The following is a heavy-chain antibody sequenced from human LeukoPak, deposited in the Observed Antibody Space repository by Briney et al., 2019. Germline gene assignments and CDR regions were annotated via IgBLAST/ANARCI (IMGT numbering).Heavy chain of an antibody. J-gene: IGHJ5*02. CDR3: ARAVGSSESNWFDP. CDR2: IYISGST. Sequence: SQTLSLTCTASGGSISSGNYYWSWIRQPAGKGPEWIGRIYISGSTNYNPSLKSRVTISVDTSKNQFPLKLSPVTAVDTAVYYCARAVGSSESNWFDPWGQGTLATVSS. CDR1: GGSISSGNYY. D-gene: IGHD3-10*01. V-gene: IGHV4-61*02.